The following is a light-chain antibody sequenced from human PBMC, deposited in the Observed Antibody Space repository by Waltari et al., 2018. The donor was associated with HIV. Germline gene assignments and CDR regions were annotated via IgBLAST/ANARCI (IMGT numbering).Light chain of an antibody. V-gene: IGLV3-21*02. CDR3: QVWDSGSEPPVL. CDR1: KPRTKS. CDR2: DDV. Sequence: VLTQPPSESVDPGQTARITCGGNKPRTKSVHRYQQKPGPAPGLVVFDDVDPPSGIPERFSGSNSGNMATLTISSVEAVDEADHYCQVWDSGSEPPVLFGGVTKLTVL. J-gene: IGLJ3*02.